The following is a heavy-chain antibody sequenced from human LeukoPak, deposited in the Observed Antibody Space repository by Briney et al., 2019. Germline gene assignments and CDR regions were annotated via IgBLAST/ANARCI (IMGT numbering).Heavy chain of an antibody. CDR1: GFTLSSYG. J-gene: IGHJ3*02. Sequence: GGSLRLSCAASGFTLSSYGMHWVRQAPAKGLEWVAVIWYDGSNKYYADSVKGRFTISRDNSKNTLFLQMNSLRVGDTAVYYCARVFQLWTSTTPSAFDIWGQGTMVTVSS. V-gene: IGHV3-33*01. CDR2: IWYDGSNK. D-gene: IGHD3/OR15-3a*01. CDR3: ARVFQLWTSTTPSAFDI.